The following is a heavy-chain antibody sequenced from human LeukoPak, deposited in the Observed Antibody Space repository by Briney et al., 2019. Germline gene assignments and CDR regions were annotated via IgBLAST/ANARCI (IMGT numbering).Heavy chain of an antibody. J-gene: IGHJ4*02. CDR2: IYYSGST. CDR1: GGSISSSSYY. CDR3: ARGNFVT. D-gene: IGHD3-9*01. Sequence: SETLSLTCTVSGGSISSSSYYWGWIRQPPGKGLEWIGSIYYSGSTYYNPSLKSRVTISVDTSKNQFSLKLSSVTAADTAVYYCARGNFVTWGQGTLVTVSS. V-gene: IGHV4-39*07.